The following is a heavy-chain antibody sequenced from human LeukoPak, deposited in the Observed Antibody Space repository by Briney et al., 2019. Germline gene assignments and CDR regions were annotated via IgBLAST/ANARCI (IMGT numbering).Heavy chain of an antibody. Sequence: PGGSLRLSCAASGFTFSGSVIPWGRQSPAKGLEWDGRLRSKANDHATAYAASVRGRFTISRDDSKNTAYLQMNSLKTEDTAVYYCTRRLMTTVNDYWGQGTLVTVSS. CDR2: LRSKANDHAT. CDR1: GFTFSGSV. D-gene: IGHD4-17*01. J-gene: IGHJ4*02. CDR3: TRRLMTTVNDY. V-gene: IGHV3-73*01.